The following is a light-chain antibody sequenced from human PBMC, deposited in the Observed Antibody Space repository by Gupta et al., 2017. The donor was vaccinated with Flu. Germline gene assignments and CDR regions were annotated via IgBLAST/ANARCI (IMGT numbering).Light chain of an antibody. CDR3: GTCDSSLSAVV. J-gene: IGLJ2*01. V-gene: IGLV1-51*01. Sequence: QSVLTQPPSVSAAPGQKVTFSCSGSSSNIGNNYVSCYQQLPGTAPKPLIYDTNKRRSGIPDRFSGSNAGTSATLGITGLQTGDEADYDGGTCDSSLSAVVFGGGTKLTVL. CDR1: SSNIGNNY. CDR2: DTN.